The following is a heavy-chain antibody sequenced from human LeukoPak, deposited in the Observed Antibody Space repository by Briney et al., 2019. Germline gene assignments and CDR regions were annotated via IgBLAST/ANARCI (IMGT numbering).Heavy chain of an antibody. CDR2: INYSGST. Sequence: SETLSLTCTVSGGSISSYYWSWIRQPPGKGLEWIGYINYSGSTNYNPSLKSRVTISVDTSKNQFSLKLSSVTAADTAVYYCARVGGCSGGSCYPHWFDPWGQGTLVTVSS. V-gene: IGHV4-59*01. J-gene: IGHJ5*02. D-gene: IGHD2-15*01. CDR1: GGSISSYY. CDR3: ARVGGCSGGSCYPHWFDP.